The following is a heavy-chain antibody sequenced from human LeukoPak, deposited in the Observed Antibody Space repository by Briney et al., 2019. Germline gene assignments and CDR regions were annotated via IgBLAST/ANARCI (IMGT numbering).Heavy chain of an antibody. CDR1: GGSINSYY. V-gene: IGHV4-4*07. J-gene: IGHJ4*02. Sequence: KPSETLSLTCTVSGGSINSYYWSWIRQPAGRGLEWIGRIQTSGSTNYNPSLKSRVTMSVDTSKNKFSLKVNSVTAADTAVYYCAGVGSGWSFDYWGQGTLVTVSS. CDR2: IQTSGST. CDR3: AGVGSGWSFDY. D-gene: IGHD6-19*01.